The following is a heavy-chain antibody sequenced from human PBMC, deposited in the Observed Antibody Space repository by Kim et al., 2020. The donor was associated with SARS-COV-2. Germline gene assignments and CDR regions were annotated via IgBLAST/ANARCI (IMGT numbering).Heavy chain of an antibody. V-gene: IGHV4-31*03. J-gene: IGHJ4*02. Sequence: SYPLSLPFPFSFGSISSGGYYWSWIRQHPGKGLEWIGYIYYSGSTYYNPSLKSRVTISVDTSKNQFSLKLSSVTAADTAVYYCARGQGLITMIVVVVGAFDYWGQGTLVTVSS. CDR2: IYYSGST. D-gene: IGHD3-22*01. CDR1: FGSISSGGYY. CDR3: ARGQGLITMIVVVVGAFDY.